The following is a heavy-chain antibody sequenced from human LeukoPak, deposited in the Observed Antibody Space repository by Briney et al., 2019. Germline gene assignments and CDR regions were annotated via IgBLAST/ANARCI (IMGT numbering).Heavy chain of an antibody. Sequence: GGSLRLSCAASGFTFSTFAMIWVRQPPGKGLEWVSSIFPSGGDIHYADSVRGRFTISRDNSKSTLFLQMNSLRAEDTAIYYCATYRQVLLPFESWGQGTLVTVSS. CDR2: IFPSGGDI. J-gene: IGHJ4*02. V-gene: IGHV3-23*01. CDR1: GFTFSTFA. D-gene: IGHD2-8*02. CDR3: ATYRQVLLPFES.